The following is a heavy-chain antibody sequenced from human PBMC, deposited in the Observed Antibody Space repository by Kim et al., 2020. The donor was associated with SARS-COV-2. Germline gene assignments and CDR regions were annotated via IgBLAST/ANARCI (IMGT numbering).Heavy chain of an antibody. CDR2: INSDGSST. J-gene: IGHJ4*02. V-gene: IGHV3-74*01. CDR3: ARDGLRNVPFDY. Sequence: GGSLRLSCAASGFTFTTSRMHWIRQAPGKGLLWVSRINSDGSSTIYADSVKGRFSISRDNAKNTLYLQMNSLRAEDAAVYYCARDGLRNVPFDYWGQGTLVTVSS. D-gene: IGHD1-1*01. CDR1: GFTFTTSR.